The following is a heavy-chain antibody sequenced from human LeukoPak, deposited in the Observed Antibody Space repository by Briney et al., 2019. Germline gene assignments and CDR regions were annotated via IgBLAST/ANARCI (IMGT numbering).Heavy chain of an antibody. J-gene: IGHJ3*02. CDR1: GFTFRNYW. Sequence: PGGSLRLSCAASGFTFRNYWMHWVRQAPGKGLVWASRINSDGSSTSYADSVKGRFTISRDNAKNTLYLQMNSLRAEDTAMYYCTRGDYGAYGYDAFDIWGQGTMVTVSS. CDR3: TRGDYGAYGYDAFDI. D-gene: IGHD4-17*01. CDR2: INSDGSST. V-gene: IGHV3-74*01.